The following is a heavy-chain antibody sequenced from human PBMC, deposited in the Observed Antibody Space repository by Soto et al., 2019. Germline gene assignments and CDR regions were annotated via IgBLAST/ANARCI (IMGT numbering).Heavy chain of an antibody. J-gene: IGHJ4*02. CDR1: GFSISDYE. Sequence: PGGSLRLSCVASGFSISDYELHWVRQAPGRGLERVSYISSGGSTIYYRDSVRGRFTVSRNNAKNSLFLQMNSLRVEDTAVYYCARSRIAYWGQGTLVTVSS. D-gene: IGHD3-16*02. CDR3: ARSRIAY. V-gene: IGHV3-48*03. CDR2: ISSGGSTI.